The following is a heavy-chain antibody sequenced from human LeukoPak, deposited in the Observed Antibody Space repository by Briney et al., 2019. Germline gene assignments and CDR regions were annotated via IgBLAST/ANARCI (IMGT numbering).Heavy chain of an antibody. J-gene: IGHJ5*02. V-gene: IGHV4-39*01. Sequence: SETLSLTCTVSGGSISSSSYYWGWIRQPPGKGLEWIGSIYYSGSTYYNPSLKSRVTISVDTSKNQFSLKLSSVTAAGTAVYYCARHLVAYSSSSDWFDPWGQGTLVTVSS. CDR2: IYYSGST. CDR1: GGSISSSSYY. D-gene: IGHD6-6*01. CDR3: ARHLVAYSSSSDWFDP.